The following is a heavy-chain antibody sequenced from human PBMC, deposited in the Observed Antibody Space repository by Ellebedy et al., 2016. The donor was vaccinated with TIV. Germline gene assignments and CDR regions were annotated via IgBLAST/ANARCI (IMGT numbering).Heavy chain of an antibody. V-gene: IGHV1-18*01. J-gene: IGHJ3*02. D-gene: IGHD3-22*01. CDR2: ISAYNGNT. Sequence: AASVKVSCQASGYTFTSHGISWVRQAPGQGLEWMGWISAYNGNTNYAQKLQGRVTMPTDTSTSTAYMELRSLRSDDTAVYYCAVGVYYDSSGSNAFDIWGQGTMVTVSS. CDR1: GYTFTSHG. CDR3: AVGVYYDSSGSNAFDI.